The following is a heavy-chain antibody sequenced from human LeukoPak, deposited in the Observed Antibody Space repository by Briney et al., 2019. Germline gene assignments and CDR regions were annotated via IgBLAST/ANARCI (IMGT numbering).Heavy chain of an antibody. D-gene: IGHD4-11*01. CDR3: ARGTTVILRYYYYGMDV. CDR1: GGTFSSYA. J-gene: IGHJ6*02. CDR2: IIPIFGTA. V-gene: IGHV1-69*13. Sequence: GASVKVSCKASGGTFSSYAISWVRQAPGQGLEWMGGIIPIFGTANYAQKFQGRVTITADESTGTAYMELSSLRSEDTAVYYCARGTTVILRYYYYGMDVWGQGTTVTVSS.